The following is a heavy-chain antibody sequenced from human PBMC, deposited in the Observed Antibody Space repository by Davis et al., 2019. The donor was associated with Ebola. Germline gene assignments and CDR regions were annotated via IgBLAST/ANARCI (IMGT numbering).Heavy chain of an antibody. CDR3: ARDRIAIKSPFGN. V-gene: IGHV1-3*01. CDR2: INAGNGNT. Sequence: AASVKVSCKASGYTFTSYAMHWVRQAPGQRLEWMGWINAGNGNTKYSQKFQGRVTMTTDTSTSTAYMELRSLRSDDSAVYYCARDRIAIKSPFGNWGQGTLVTVSS. CDR1: GYTFTSYA. J-gene: IGHJ4*02. D-gene: IGHD6-13*01.